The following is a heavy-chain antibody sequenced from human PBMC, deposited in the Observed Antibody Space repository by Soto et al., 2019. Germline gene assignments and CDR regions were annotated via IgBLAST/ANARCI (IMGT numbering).Heavy chain of an antibody. D-gene: IGHD5-12*01. Sequence: QVQLQESGPGLVKPSETLSLTCTVSSGSMSNYYWAWIRQPPGKGLEWIGYIYYSGSTDYNPSLRSRVTISVDTSKNQFSLKLNSVTAADTAVYYCGRGRPGVPTNPFYYHGMDVWGQGTTVTVSS. V-gene: IGHV4-59*01. CDR2: IYYSGST. CDR3: GRGRPGVPTNPFYYHGMDV. J-gene: IGHJ6*02. CDR1: SGSMSNYY.